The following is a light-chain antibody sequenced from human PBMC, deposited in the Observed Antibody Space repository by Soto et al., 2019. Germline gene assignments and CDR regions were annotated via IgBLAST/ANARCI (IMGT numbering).Light chain of an antibody. Sequence: QSLLTQSSSASASLGSSVKLTCTLSSGHSSYIIAWHQQQPGKAPRYLMKLEGSGSYNTGSGVPDRFSGSSSGADRYLTISNLQFEDEADYYCETWVSNTYVFGTGTKLTVL. CDR3: ETWVSNTYV. V-gene: IGLV4-60*02. CDR2: LEGSGSY. J-gene: IGLJ1*01. CDR1: SGHSSYI.